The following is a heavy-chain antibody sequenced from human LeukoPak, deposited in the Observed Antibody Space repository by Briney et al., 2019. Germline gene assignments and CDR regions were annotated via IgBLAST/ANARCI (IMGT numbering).Heavy chain of an antibody. J-gene: IGHJ4*02. CDR2: IGGSGRTT. D-gene: IGHD2-15*01. CDR1: AFTFSSYS. CDR3: AKDTCSGGSCYSGFDY. V-gene: IGHV3-23*01. Sequence: PGGSLRLSCVASAFTFSSYSMNWVRQAPGKGLEWVSAIGGSGRTTYYADSVKGRFTISRDNSKNTLYLQMNSLRAEDTAVYYCAKDTCSGGSCYSGFDYWGQGTLVTVSS.